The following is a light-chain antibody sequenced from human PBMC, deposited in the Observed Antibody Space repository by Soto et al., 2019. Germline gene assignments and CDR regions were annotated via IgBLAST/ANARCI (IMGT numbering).Light chain of an antibody. V-gene: IGLV3-1*01. CDR3: QAWDSNSYV. CDR1: KLGDKY. Sequence: SYELTQPPSVSVSPGQTASITCSGDKLGDKYAYWYQQKAGQSPVLVIYKDDKRPSGIPERFSGSNCGNTATLTISGTQAMDEADYYCQAWDSNSYVFGTGTKLTVL. CDR2: KDD. J-gene: IGLJ1*01.